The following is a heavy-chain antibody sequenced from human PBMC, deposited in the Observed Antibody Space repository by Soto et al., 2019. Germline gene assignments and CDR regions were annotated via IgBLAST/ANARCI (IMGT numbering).Heavy chain of an antibody. D-gene: IGHD6-19*01. CDR3: ARALSNGQQWLAYYYYYGIDV. Sequence: SQTLSLTCAISGDSVSSNSPAWNCIKQSPSRDLEWLGRTYKRSKLYNDYAVSVKSRIIITSYTSKNQFSLQLNSVTPEDMAVYYCARALSNGQQWLAYYYYYGIDVWGQGTTVTVSS. CDR1: GDSVSSNSPA. CDR2: TYKRSKLYN. V-gene: IGHV6-1*01. J-gene: IGHJ6*02.